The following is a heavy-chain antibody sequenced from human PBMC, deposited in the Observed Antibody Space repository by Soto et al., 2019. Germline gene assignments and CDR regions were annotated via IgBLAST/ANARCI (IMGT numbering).Heavy chain of an antibody. CDR2: IYYSGST. CDR1: GGSISSGGYY. J-gene: IGHJ2*01. CDR3: AKDTGGGGWYFDL. Sequence: QVQLQESGPGLVKPSQTLSLTCTVSGGSISSGGYYWSWIRQHPGKGLEWIGYIYYSGSTYYNPSLKCRVNTSVDTVKNQCSRKPSSGTAADTAVYYCAKDTGGGGWYFDLWGRGTLVTVSS. D-gene: IGHD3-16*01. V-gene: IGHV4-31*03.